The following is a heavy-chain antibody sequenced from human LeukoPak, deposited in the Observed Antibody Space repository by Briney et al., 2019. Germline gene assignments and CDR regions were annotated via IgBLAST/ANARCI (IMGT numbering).Heavy chain of an antibody. CDR2: ISPSGGRT. D-gene: IGHD6-13*01. CDR1: GFTFNSCA. J-gene: IGHJ4*02. CDR3: TKEGGIAAPSGGDY. V-gene: IGHV3-23*01. Sequence: GGSLRLTCAASGFTFNSCAMSWVRQAPGKGLEWVSAISPSGGRTYYADSVKGRFTISRDNSQNTLYLQMNSLRAEDTAVYYCTKEGGIAAPSGGDYWGQGTLVTVSS.